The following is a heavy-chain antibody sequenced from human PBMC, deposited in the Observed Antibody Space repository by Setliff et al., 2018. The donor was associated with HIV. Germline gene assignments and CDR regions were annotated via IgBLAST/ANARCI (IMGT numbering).Heavy chain of an antibody. CDR3: AKVAGFYGDYTFDH. D-gene: IGHD4-17*01. CDR1: GGSISTYF. CDR2: IYYTGST. J-gene: IGHJ4*02. V-gene: IGHV4-59*01. Sequence: SETLSLTCTVSGGSISTYFWSWVRQTPGKGLEWIGYIYYTGSTSYNPSFRSRVTISVDTSKNQFSLMLDSVTAADTAVYYCAKVAGFYGDYTFDHWGQGRQVTVSS.